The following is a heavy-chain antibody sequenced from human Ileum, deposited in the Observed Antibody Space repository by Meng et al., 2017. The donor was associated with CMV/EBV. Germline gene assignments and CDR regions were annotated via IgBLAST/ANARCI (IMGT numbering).Heavy chain of an antibody. CDR3: ARGGDSRGGAWFDP. Sequence: SGDSINSGSYYWTWIRQPPGKGLEWIGYIYYSGRPYYDPSLRSRLLISLDSSKNPFSLKLTSVTAADTAVYYCARGGDSRGGAWFDPWGQGTLVTVSS. CDR2: IYYSGRP. V-gene: IGHV4-30-4*08. CDR1: GDSINSGSYY. D-gene: IGHD3-22*01. J-gene: IGHJ5*02.